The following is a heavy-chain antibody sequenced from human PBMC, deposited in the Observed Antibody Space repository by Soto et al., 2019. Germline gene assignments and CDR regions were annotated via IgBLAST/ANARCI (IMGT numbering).Heavy chain of an antibody. J-gene: IGHJ6*02. D-gene: IGHD3-3*01. Sequence: GGSLRLSCAASGFTFSSYGMHWVRQAPGKWLEWVAVIWYDGSNKYYADSVKGRFTISRDNSKNTLYLQMNSLRAEDTAVYYCARDESGLRFLEWLGYYYYYGMDVWGQGXTVTV. CDR3: ARDESGLRFLEWLGYYYYYGMDV. V-gene: IGHV3-33*01. CDR1: GFTFSSYG. CDR2: IWYDGSNK.